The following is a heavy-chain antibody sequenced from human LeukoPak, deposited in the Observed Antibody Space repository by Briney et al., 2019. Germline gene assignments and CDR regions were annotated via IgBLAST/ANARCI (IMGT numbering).Heavy chain of an antibody. J-gene: IGHJ5*02. CDR3: ARGADGVSSNSRGWFDP. CDR1: GLTFTKYY. Sequence: PGGSLRLSCSASGLTFTKYYMNWVRQAPGKGLEWVSSITSNGANMYFADSVKGRFTISRDNAKNSLYLQMNSLRAEDTAVYYCARGADGVSSNSRGWFDPWGQGTLVTVSS. D-gene: IGHD2-15*01. CDR2: ITSNGANM. V-gene: IGHV3-21*01.